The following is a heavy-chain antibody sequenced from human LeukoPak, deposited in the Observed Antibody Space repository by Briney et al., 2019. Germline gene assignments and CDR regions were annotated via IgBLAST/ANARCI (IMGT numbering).Heavy chain of an antibody. V-gene: IGHV1-46*01. CDR2: INPSGGST. CDR1: GYTFTSYY. J-gene: IGHJ6*02. CDR3: ARDPYCTNGVCYGIYYYGMDV. D-gene: IGHD2-8*01. Sequence: ASVKVSCKASGYTFTSYYMHWVRQAPGRGLEWMGIINPSGGSTSYAQKFQGRVTMTRDTSTSTVYMELSSLRSEDTAVYYCARDPYCTNGVCYGIYYYGMDVWGQGTTVTVSS.